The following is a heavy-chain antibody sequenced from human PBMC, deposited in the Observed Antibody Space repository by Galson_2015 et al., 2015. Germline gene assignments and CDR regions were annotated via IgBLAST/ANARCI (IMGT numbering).Heavy chain of an antibody. D-gene: IGHD2-2*01. J-gene: IGHJ4*02. CDR1: GFTFSSYA. CDR3: AKDREYCTSSSCYHHFDF. Sequence: SLRLSCAASGFTFSSYAMSWVRQAPGKGLEWVSTNINSGGSTYYADSVKGRFTISRDNSKNTLSLQMNSLRAEDTAVYYCAKDREYCTSSSCYHHFDFWGQGTLVTVSS. CDR2: NINSGGST. V-gene: IGHV3-23*01.